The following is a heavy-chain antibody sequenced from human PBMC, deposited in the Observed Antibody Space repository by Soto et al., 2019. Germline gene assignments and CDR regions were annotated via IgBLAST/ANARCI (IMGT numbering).Heavy chain of an antibody. CDR1: GFDFTYYA. D-gene: IGHD1-26*01. J-gene: IGHJ4*02. CDR2: MSSDGSKI. CDR3: ASDEGVGGTLGLFDY. Sequence: QVQLVESGGGAVQPGESLRLSCVASGFDFTYYAMHWVRRAPGKGLESVAVMSSDGSKIHHTDSVKGRFTISRDNSKNTLYLQMNSLRKEDIAVYFCASDEGVGGTLGLFDYWGQGTLVSLSS. V-gene: IGHV3-30*03.